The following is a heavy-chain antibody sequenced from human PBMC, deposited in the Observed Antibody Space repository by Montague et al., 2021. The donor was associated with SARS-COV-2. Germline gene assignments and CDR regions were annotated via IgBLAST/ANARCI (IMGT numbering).Heavy chain of an antibody. V-gene: IGHV4-34*01. Sequence: SETLSLTCAVYGGSFSGYYWSWIRQPPGKGLEWIGEINHSGSTNXNPSLKSRVTISVDTSKNQFSLKLSSVTAADTAVYYCARANGYCFDYWGQGTLVTVSS. CDR3: ARANGYCFDY. CDR2: INHSGST. CDR1: GGSFSGYY. J-gene: IGHJ4*02. D-gene: IGHD2-8*01.